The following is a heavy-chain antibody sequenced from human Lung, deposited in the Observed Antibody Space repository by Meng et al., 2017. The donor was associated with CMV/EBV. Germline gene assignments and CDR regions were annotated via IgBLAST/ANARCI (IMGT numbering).Heavy chain of an antibody. V-gene: IGHV4-4*02. CDR1: GGSISRSNW. CDR3: ASFPPPGKQWLVTDY. CDR2: IYHSGST. Sequence: QVRRQGSGPGLVKPSGTLPLTCPVSGGSISRSNWWSWVRQPPGKGLEWIGEIYHSGSTNYNPSLKSRVTISVDKSKNQFSLKLSSVTAADTAVYYCASFPPPGKQWLVTDYWGQGTLVTVSS. J-gene: IGHJ4*02. D-gene: IGHD6-19*01.